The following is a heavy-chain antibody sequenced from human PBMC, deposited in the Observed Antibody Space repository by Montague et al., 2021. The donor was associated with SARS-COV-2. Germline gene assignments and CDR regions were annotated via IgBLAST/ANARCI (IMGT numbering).Heavy chain of an antibody. CDR3: AAQSSGGYCSSSSCYVWFDP. CDR1: GGSISSSSYY. CDR2: IYYSGST. V-gene: IGHV4-39*01. D-gene: IGHD2-2*01. J-gene: IGHJ5*02. Sequence: SETLSLTCTVSGGSISSSSYYWGWIRQPPGKGLEWIGSIYYSGSTYYNPSLKSRVTISVDTSKKHFYLKLSSVIAADTAVYFCAAQSSGGYCSSSSCYVWFDPWGQGTLVTVSS.